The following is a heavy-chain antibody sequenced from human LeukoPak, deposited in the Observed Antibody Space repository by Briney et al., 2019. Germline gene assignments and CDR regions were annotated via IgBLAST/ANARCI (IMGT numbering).Heavy chain of an antibody. CDR2: SYYRGST. D-gene: IGHD5-18*01. CDR3: PRDRWNTATRYYFDY. CDR1: GGSISSGGYY. J-gene: IGHJ4*02. Sequence: SQTLSLTCTVSGGSISSGGYYWSWIRQHPGKGLEWIGYSYYRGSTYYNPSLKSQVITSVDTSKNQFALKLSSVTAADTAVYYCPRDRWNTATRYYFDYWGERTLVTVSS. V-gene: IGHV4-31*01.